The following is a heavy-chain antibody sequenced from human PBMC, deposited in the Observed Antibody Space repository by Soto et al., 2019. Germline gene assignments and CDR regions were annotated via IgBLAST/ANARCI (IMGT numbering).Heavy chain of an antibody. CDR2: IYYSGST. D-gene: IGHD3-9*01. CDR3: ASAYYDILTGYYQDYYYYGMDV. V-gene: IGHV4-59*08. Sequence: SETLSLTCSACRPSISSYYWSWILQPPRRLLKWIGYIYYSGSTNYNPSLKSRVTISVDTSKNQFSLKLSSVTAADTAVYYCASAYYDILTGYYQDYYYYGMDVWGQGTTVTVS. J-gene: IGHJ6*02. CDR1: RPSISSYY.